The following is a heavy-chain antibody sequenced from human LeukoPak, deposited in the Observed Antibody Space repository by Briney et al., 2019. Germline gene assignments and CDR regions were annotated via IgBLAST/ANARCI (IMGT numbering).Heavy chain of an antibody. V-gene: IGHV3-43D*03. CDR3: AKDHSGYDLGVDLNS. D-gene: IGHD5-12*01. CDR2: ISWDGGSA. CDR1: GFTFNDYA. J-gene: IGHJ4*02. Sequence: PGGSLRLSCAASGFTFNDYAMHWVRQAPGKGLEWVSLISWDGGSAYYADSVRGRFTISRDNSRNSLYLQMNSLTTEDTALYYCAKDHSGYDLGVDLNSWGQGTLVTVSS.